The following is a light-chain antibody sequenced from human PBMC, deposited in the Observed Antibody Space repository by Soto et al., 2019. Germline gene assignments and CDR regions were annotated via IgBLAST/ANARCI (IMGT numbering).Light chain of an antibody. V-gene: IGLV2-11*01. CDR2: DVS. J-gene: IGLJ1*01. Sequence: QSVLTQPRSVSGSPGQSVTISCTGTSSDVGGYNLVSWYQQHPGKAPKLMIYDVSKRPSGVPDRLSGSKSGNTASLTISGLQAEDEADYYCYSYAGSYTFYVFGTGTKVTVL. CDR1: SSDVGGYNL. CDR3: YSYAGSYTFYV.